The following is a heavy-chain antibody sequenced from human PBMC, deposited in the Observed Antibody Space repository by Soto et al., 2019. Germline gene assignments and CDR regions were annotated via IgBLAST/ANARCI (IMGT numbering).Heavy chain of an antibody. CDR1: GGTFSSYA. V-gene: IGHV1-69*12. CDR2: IIPIFGTA. D-gene: IGHD4-4*01. Sequence: QVQLVQSGAEVKKPGSSVKVSCKAAGGTFSSYAISWVRQAPGQGLEWMGGIIPIFGTANYAQKFQGRVTITADESTSTAYMELSSLRSEATAVYYCARVGWLQSPPYYFDYWGQGTLVTVSS. CDR3: ARVGWLQSPPYYFDY. J-gene: IGHJ4*02.